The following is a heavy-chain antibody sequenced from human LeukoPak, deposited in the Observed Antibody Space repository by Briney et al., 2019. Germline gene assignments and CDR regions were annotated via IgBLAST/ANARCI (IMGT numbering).Heavy chain of an antibody. CDR3: ARGHFYDSSSGYHDTFDM. V-gene: IGHV1-69*06. CDR2: IIPIFGTS. Sequence: SVKVSCKASGGTFSNYDISWVRQAPGQGLEWMGGIIPIFGTSNYAQKFQGRVTIIADKSTSTAYMELSSLRSEDTAVYYCARGHFYDSSSGYHDTFDMWGQGTMVTVSS. D-gene: IGHD3-22*01. J-gene: IGHJ3*02. CDR1: GGTFSNYD.